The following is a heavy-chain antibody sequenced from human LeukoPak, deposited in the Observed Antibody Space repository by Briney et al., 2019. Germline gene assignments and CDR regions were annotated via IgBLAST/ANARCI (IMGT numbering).Heavy chain of an antibody. D-gene: IGHD3-10*02. CDR3: AELGITMIGGV. Sequence: GGSLRLSCAASGFTFSSCSMNWVRQAPGKGLEWVSYISSSGSTIYYADSVKGRFTISRDNAKNSLYLQMNSLRAEDTAVYYCAELGITMIGGVWGKGTTVTISS. CDR1: GFTFSSCS. V-gene: IGHV3-48*04. J-gene: IGHJ6*04. CDR2: ISSSGSTI.